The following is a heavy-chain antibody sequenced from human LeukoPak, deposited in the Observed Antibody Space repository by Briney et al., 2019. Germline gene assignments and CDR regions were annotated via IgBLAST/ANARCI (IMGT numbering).Heavy chain of an antibody. CDR3: ARAPPARRYCSSTSCYPNRFDP. CDR2: MNPNSGNT. Sequence: ASVKVSCKASGYTFTSYDINWVRQATGQGLEWMGWMNPNSGNTGYVQKFQGRVTMTRNTSISTAYMELSSLRSEDTAVYYCARAPPARRYCSSTSCYPNRFDPWGQGTLVTVSS. D-gene: IGHD2-2*01. CDR1: GYTFTSYD. J-gene: IGHJ5*02. V-gene: IGHV1-8*01.